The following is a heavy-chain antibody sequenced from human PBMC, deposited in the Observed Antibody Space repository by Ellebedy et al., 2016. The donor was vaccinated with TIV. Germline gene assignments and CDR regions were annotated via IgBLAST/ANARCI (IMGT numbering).Heavy chain of an antibody. CDR2: ISYDASIK. CDR3: ARDSGSYPFDY. CDR1: GFTFRTYG. J-gene: IGHJ4*02. D-gene: IGHD3-16*02. Sequence: GESLKISXGASGFTFRTYGMHWVRQAPGKGLEWVAVISYDASIKYYADSVKGRFTISRDNARNTLYLQMDSLRDEDTAVYYCARDSGSYPFDYWGLGALVTVSS. V-gene: IGHV3-30*03.